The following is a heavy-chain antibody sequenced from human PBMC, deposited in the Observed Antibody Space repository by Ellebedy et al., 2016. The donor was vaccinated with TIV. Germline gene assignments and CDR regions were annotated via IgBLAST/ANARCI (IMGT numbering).Heavy chain of an antibody. CDR1: GGSFSGYY. CDR2: INHSGST. D-gene: IGHD3-3*01. CDR3: ARASFGVVMGSIDY. V-gene: IGHV4-34*01. J-gene: IGHJ4*02. Sequence: MPSETLSLTCAVYGGSFSGYYWSWIRQPPGKGLEWIGEINHSGSTNYNPSLKSRVTISVDTSKNQFSLKLSSVTAADTAVYYCARASFGVVMGSIDYWGQGTLVTVSS.